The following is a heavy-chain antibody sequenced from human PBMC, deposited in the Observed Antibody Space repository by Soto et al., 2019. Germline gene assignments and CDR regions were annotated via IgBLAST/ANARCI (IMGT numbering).Heavy chain of an antibody. CDR3: ARSQGSSTSLEIYYYYYYGMDV. J-gene: IGHJ6*02. CDR2: IIPISGTA. Sequence: QVQLVQSGAEVKKPGSSVKVSCKASGGTFSSYAISWVRQAPGQGLEWMGGIIPISGTANYAQKFQGRVTSTADESTSTVTLVLNSLRYEDTAVYFCARSQGSSTSLEIYYYYYYGMDVWGQGTTVTVSS. CDR1: GGTFSSYA. V-gene: IGHV1-69*01. D-gene: IGHD2-2*01.